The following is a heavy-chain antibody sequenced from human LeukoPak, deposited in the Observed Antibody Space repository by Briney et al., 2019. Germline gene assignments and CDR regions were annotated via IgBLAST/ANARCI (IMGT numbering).Heavy chain of an antibody. Sequence: SETLSLTCGVSGGSVTTTNWWTWVRQPPGKGLEWIGEVHLNGRTHYNPSLESRLTMSVDLSEDHISLKLTSVTAADTAVYYCAREGGFCRPLDYSGQGILVTVSS. CDR2: VHLNGRT. V-gene: IGHV4-4*02. J-gene: IGHJ4*02. CDR3: AREGGFCRPLDY. D-gene: IGHD3-3*01. CDR1: GGSVTTTNW.